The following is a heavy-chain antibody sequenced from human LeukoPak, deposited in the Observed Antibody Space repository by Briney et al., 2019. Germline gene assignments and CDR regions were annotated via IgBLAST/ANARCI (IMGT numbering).Heavy chain of an antibody. Sequence: GGSLRLFCVASGFTFDDYAMTWVRQAPGKGLEWVSGIIWNGDSIGYADSVKGRVTISRDNAKNSLYLQMNSLRAEDTALYYCAREYGDYSCYFDLWGRGTLVTVSS. D-gene: IGHD4-17*01. CDR3: AREYGDYSCYFDL. J-gene: IGHJ2*01. CDR2: IIWNGDSI. CDR1: GFTFDDYA. V-gene: IGHV3-20*04.